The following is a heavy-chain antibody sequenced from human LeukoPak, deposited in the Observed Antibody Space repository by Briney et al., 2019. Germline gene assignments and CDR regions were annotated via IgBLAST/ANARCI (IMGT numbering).Heavy chain of an antibody. Sequence: AGGSLRLSCATSGFTFDSYWMSWVRQAPGKGLEWVANIKEDGSEQYYVDSVKGRFTISRDNAKNSVYLQMNSLRAEDTAVYCCAREIGSAARGRWGQGTLVTVSS. CDR2: IKEDGSEQ. D-gene: IGHD6-13*01. CDR3: AREIGSAARGR. J-gene: IGHJ4*02. V-gene: IGHV3-7*05. CDR1: GFTFDSYW.